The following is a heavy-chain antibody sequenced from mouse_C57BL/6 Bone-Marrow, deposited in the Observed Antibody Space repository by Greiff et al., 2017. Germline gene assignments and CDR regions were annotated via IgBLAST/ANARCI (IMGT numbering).Heavy chain of an antibody. V-gene: IGHV5-4*01. J-gene: IGHJ4*01. CDR2: ISDGGSYT. Sequence: EVKLMESGGGLVKPGGSLKLSCAASGFTFSSYAMSWVRQTPEKRLEWVATISDGGSYTNYPDNVKGRFTISRDNAKNNLYLQMSHQKSGDTAMYYCARDQATPTMDYWGQGTSVTVSS. CDR1: GFTFSSYA. CDR3: ARDQATPTMDY. D-gene: IGHD3-2*02.